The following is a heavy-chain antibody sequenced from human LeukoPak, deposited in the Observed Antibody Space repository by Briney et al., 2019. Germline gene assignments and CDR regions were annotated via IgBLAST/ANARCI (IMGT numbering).Heavy chain of an antibody. V-gene: IGHV3-49*03. CDR2: IRSKAYGGTT. CDR1: GFTFGAYA. CDR3: TSSVEPERFVEWSLDY. D-gene: IGHD3-3*01. J-gene: IGHJ4*02. Sequence: PGGSLRLYCTASGFTFGAYAMSWLRQAPGKGREGVGFIRSKAYGGTTEYAASVKGRFTISRDDSKSIAYLQMNSLKTEDTAVYYCTSSVEPERFVEWSLDYWGQGTLVTVSS.